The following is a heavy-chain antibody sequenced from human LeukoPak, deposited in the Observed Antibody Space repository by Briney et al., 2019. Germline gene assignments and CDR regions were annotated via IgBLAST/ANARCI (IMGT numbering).Heavy chain of an antibody. CDR1: GFTFTSYW. D-gene: IGHD3-9*01. CDR2: IKPDGSVT. CDR3: ARSYHDILTGLSGYYYYMDV. Sequence: GGSLRLSCAASGFTFTSYWMTWVRRAPGKGLEWVASIKPDGSVTYYVDSVKGRFTISRDNARNSLYLQMNSLRAEDTAVYYCARSYHDILTGLSGYYYYMDVWGKGTTVTVSS. J-gene: IGHJ6*03. V-gene: IGHV3-7*01.